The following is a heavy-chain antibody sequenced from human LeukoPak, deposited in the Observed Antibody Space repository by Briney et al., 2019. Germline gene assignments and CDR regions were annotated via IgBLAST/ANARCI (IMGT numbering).Heavy chain of an antibody. J-gene: IGHJ6*03. CDR1: GFTFSDYS. Sequence: GGSLRLSCGASGFTFSDYSMNWVRQAPGKGLAWVASITSAGGYTYYADSVKGRFTVSRGNAQNSLFLQMNSLRAEDTAVYFCATSGGFVLPNAITGNWYMDVWGRGTSVTVSS. D-gene: IGHD2-2*01. CDR3: ATSGGFVLPNAITGNWYMDV. V-gene: IGHV3-21*01. CDR2: ITSAGGYT.